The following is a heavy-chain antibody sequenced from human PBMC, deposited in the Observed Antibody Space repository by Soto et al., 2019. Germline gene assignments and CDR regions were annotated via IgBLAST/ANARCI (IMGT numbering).Heavy chain of an antibody. CDR2: IYHSGST. V-gene: IGHV4-30-2*01. Sequence: PSETLSLTCAVSGGSISSGGYSWSWIRQPPGKGLEWIGYIYHSGSTYYNPSLKSRVTISVDRSKNQFSLKLSSVTAADTAVYYCARGVVITMVRGARYNWFDPWGQGTLVTVSS. J-gene: IGHJ5*02. CDR3: ARGVVITMVRGARYNWFDP. D-gene: IGHD3-10*01. CDR1: GGSISSGGYS.